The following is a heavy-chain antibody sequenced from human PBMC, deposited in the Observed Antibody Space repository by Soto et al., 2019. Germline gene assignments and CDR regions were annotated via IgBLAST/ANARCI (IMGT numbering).Heavy chain of an antibody. CDR1: GYTFTSYG. V-gene: IGHV1-18*01. J-gene: IGHJ3*02. D-gene: IGHD6-19*01. CDR3: AREEAPWLVLTEVFEI. CDR2: ISAYNGNT. Sequence: ASVKVSCKASGYTFTSYGISWVRQAPGQGLEWMGWISAYNGNTNYAQKLQGRVTMTTDTSTSTAYMELRSLRSDDTAVYYCAREEAPWLVLTEVFEIWGKGTMVPVSS.